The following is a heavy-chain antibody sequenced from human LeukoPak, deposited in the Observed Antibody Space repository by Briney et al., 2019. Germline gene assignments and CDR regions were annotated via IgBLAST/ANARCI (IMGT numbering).Heavy chain of an antibody. CDR2: MYTSGST. CDR3: ARVVRLVGASYDALDI. J-gene: IGHJ3*02. V-gene: IGHV4-61*02. D-gene: IGHD1-26*01. Sequence: SQTLSLTCTVSGGSISNGSYYWSWIRQPAGEGLEWIGRMYTSGSTNHNPSLKSRVTISVDTSKNQFSLKLSSVTAADTAVYYCARVVRLVGASYDALDIWGQGTMVTVSS. CDR1: GGSISNGSYY.